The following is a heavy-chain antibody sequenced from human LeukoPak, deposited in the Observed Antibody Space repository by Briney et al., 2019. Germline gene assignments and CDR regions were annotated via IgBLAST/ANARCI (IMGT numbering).Heavy chain of an antibody. D-gene: IGHD2-8*02. CDR1: GFTFSTYA. V-gene: IGHV3-30*04. J-gene: IGHJ4*02. CDR2: ISYDGSNK. Sequence: GGSLRLSCAPSGFTFSTYAMHWVRQAPGKGLEWVAVISYDGSNKYYADSVKGRFTISRDNSKNTLYLQMNSLRAEDTALYYCARGGWWGDFDYWGQGTLITVSS. CDR3: ARGGWWGDFDY.